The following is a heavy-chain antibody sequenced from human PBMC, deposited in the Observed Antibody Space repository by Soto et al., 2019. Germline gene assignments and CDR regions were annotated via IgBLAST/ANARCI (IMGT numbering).Heavy chain of an antibody. CDR1: GFTFGSYS. CDR2: ISGSGGAT. Sequence: EVQLLESGGGLAQPGGSLRLSCAASGFTFGSYSMNWVRQAPGKGLEWVSIISGSGGATFYADSVKGRFTISRDNSKKSVFLQMDSLRADETAVYYCAKVTDCGPSRCDDGIDIWGHGTMVTVS. D-gene: IGHD2-21*01. J-gene: IGHJ3*02. V-gene: IGHV3-23*01. CDR3: AKVTDCGPSRCDDGIDI.